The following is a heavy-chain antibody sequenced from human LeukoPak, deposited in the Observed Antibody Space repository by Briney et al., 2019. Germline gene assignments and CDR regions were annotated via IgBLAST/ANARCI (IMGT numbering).Heavy chain of an antibody. D-gene: IGHD6-19*01. CDR3: AHSGVAVAEAIFDY. CDR1: GFSLSTSGVG. J-gene: IGHJ4*02. V-gene: IGHV2-5*02. CDR2: IYWDDDK. Sequence: SGPTLVNPTQTLTLTCTFSGFSLSTSGVGVGCIRQPPGKALEWLALIYWDDDKRYSPSLKSRLTITKDTSKSQVVLTMTNMDPVDTATYYCAHSGVAVAEAIFDYWGQGTLVTVSS.